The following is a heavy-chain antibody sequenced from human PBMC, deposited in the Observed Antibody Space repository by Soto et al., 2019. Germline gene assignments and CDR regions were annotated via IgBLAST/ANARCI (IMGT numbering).Heavy chain of an antibody. CDR2: INPSGGST. CDR1: GYTFTSYY. V-gene: IGHV1-46*01. D-gene: IGHD2-15*01. Sequence: QVQLVQSGAEVKKPGASVKVSCKASGYTFTSYYMHWVRQAPGQGLEWMGIINPSGGSTSYAQKFQGRVTMTRDTSTSTVYMELSSLRSEDTAVYYCARDLWTPYCSGGSCYSSSAGLVYVNYDYYGMDVW. J-gene: IGHJ6*01. CDR3: ARDLWTPYCSGGSCYSSSAGLVYVNYDYYGMDV.